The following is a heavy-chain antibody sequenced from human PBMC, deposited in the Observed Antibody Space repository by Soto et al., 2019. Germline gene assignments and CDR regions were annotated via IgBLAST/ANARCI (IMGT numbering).Heavy chain of an antibody. CDR2: ISGSGGST. CDR1: GFTFSSYA. V-gene: IGHV3-23*01. Sequence: GGSLRLSCAASGFTFSSYAMSWVRQSPGKGLEWVSAISGSGGSTYYADSVKGRFTISRDNSKNTLYLQMNSLRAEDPAVYYCAKDGAVTYYYDNPDYWGQGTLVTVSS. D-gene: IGHD3-22*01. J-gene: IGHJ4*02. CDR3: AKDGAVTYYYDNPDY.